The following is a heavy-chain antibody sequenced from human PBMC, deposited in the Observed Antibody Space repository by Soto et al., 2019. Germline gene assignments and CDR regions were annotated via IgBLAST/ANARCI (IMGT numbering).Heavy chain of an antibody. CDR2: ISGSGGST. Sequence: GGFLRLSCAASGFTFSSYAMSWVRQAPGKGLDWVSAISGSGGSTYYADSVKGRFTISRDNSKNTLYLQMNSLRAEDTAVYYCAKGASGYENGMDVWGQGTTVTVSS. CDR1: GFTFSSYA. J-gene: IGHJ6*02. V-gene: IGHV3-23*01. CDR3: AKGASGYENGMDV. D-gene: IGHD5-12*01.